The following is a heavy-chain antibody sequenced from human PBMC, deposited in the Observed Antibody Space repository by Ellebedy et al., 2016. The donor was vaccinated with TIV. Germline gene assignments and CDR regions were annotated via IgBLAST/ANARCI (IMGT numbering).Heavy chain of an antibody. CDR3: EKVETVIDAFDI. D-gene: IGHD4-17*01. V-gene: IGHV3-9*01. Sequence: SLKISXAASGFIFDDYAMHWVRQVPGKGLEWVSSINWNSGVIGYADSVKGRFTISRDNAKNSLYLQMNSLRPEDTALYYCEKVETVIDAFDIWGLGTMVTVSS. CDR2: INWNSGVI. J-gene: IGHJ3*02. CDR1: GFIFDDYA.